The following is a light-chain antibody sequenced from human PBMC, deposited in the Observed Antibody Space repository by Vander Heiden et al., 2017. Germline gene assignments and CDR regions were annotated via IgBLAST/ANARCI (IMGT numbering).Light chain of an antibody. J-gene: IGKJ1*01. Sequence: ELVLTQSPGTLSLSPGERATLSCKASQSISSSYLAWYRQKSGQAPRLLIYDTSTRASGVPDRFSGSGSGTDFTLTISRLEAEDFAVYYCQQLTTFGQGTKVEIK. V-gene: IGKV3-20*01. CDR2: DTS. CDR1: QSISSSY. CDR3: QQLTT.